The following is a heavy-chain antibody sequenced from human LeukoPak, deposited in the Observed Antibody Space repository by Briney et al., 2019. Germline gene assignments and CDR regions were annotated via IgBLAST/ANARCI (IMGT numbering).Heavy chain of an antibody. D-gene: IGHD2-21*02. CDR1: GYTFTSYG. CDR2: ISAYNGNT. V-gene: IGHV1-18*01. Sequence: GASVKVSCKASGYTFTSYGISWVQQAPGQGLEWMGWISAYNGNTNYAQKLQGRVTMTTDTSTSTAYMELRSLRSDDTAVYYCARVRYCGGDCYKEDYWGQGTLVTVSS. J-gene: IGHJ4*02. CDR3: ARVRYCGGDCYKEDY.